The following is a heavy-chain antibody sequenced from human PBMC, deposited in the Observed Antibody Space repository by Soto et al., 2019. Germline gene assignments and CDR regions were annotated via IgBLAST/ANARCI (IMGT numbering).Heavy chain of an antibody. Sequence: GGSLRLSCAASGFTFSSYAMSWVRQAPGKGLEWVSAIGGSGGSTYYADSVKGRFTISRDNSKNTLYLQMNSLRAEDTAVYYRAKDGGGWTPENWFDPWGQGTLVTVSS. CDR2: IGGSGGST. D-gene: IGHD6-19*01. CDR1: GFTFSSYA. J-gene: IGHJ5*02. V-gene: IGHV3-23*01. CDR3: AKDGGGWTPENWFDP.